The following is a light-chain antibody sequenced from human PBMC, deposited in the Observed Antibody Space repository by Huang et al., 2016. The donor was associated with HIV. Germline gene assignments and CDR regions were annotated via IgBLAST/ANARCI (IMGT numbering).Light chain of an antibody. Sequence: ETVLTQSPATLSLSPGERATLACRASPSVNSYLAWYQQKPGQTPRLLIYYASNRATGIPARFRGSGSGTDFTLTISSLEPEDFAVYYCQQRKYWPPITFGQGTRLEIK. CDR1: PSVNSY. CDR2: YAS. J-gene: IGKJ5*01. V-gene: IGKV3-11*01. CDR3: QQRKYWPPIT.